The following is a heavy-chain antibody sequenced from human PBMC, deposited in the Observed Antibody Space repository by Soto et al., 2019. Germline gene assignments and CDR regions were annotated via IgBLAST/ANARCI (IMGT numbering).Heavy chain of an antibody. D-gene: IGHD1-7*01. CDR1: VFTFISYA. J-gene: IGHJ4*02. CDR3: AKDRWNYDYFDF. V-gene: IGHV3-30-3*01. Sequence: GGSLSLCCAYSVFTFISYAMHWVRQAPGKGLEWVAVISYDGSNKYYADSVKGRFTISRDNSKSTLYLQMNSLRAEDTAVYYCAKDRWNYDYFDFWGQGTLVTVSS. CDR2: ISYDGSNK.